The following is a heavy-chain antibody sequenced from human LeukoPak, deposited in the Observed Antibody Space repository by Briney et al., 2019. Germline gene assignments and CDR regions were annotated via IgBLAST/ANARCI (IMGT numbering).Heavy chain of an antibody. CDR1: GGTLTSYA. J-gene: IGHJ4*02. CDR2: IIPIIGIA. Sequence: ASVKVSCKASGGTLTSYAISWVRQAPGHGREWVGRIIPIIGIANYAQKFQSRVTINADNSTSTAYMELSSLRSEDTAVYYCARYDSIGWYFDYWGQGTLVTVSS. D-gene: IGHD6-19*01. V-gene: IGHV1-69*04. CDR3: ARYDSIGWYFDY.